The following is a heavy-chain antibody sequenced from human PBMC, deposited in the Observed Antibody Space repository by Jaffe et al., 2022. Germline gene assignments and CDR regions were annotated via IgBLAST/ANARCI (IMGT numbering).Heavy chain of an antibody. CDR2: IIPILGIA. V-gene: IGHV1-69*08. J-gene: IGHJ4*02. D-gene: IGHD5-18*01. CDR1: GGTFSSYT. CDR3: ARDLKRTAMGVGFDY. Sequence: QVQLVQSGAEVKKPGSSVKVSCKASGGTFSSYTISWVRQAPGQGLEWMGRIIPILGIANYAQKFQGRVTITADKSTSTAYMELSSLRSEDTAVYYCARDLKRTAMGVGFDYWGQGTLVTVSS.